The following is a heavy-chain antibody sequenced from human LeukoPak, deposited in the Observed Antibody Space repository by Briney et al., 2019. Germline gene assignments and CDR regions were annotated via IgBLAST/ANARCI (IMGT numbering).Heavy chain of an antibody. V-gene: IGHV4-59*01. Sequence: PSETLSLTCTVSGGSTSSYYWSWIRQPPGKGLEWIGYIYYSGSTNYNPSLKSRVTISVDTSKNQFSLKLSSVTAADTAVYYCARDRVLTGTYYYDSSGPYDAFDIWGQGTMVTVSS. CDR1: GGSTSSYY. CDR3: ARDRVLTGTYYYDSSGPYDAFDI. CDR2: IYYSGST. D-gene: IGHD3-22*01. J-gene: IGHJ3*02.